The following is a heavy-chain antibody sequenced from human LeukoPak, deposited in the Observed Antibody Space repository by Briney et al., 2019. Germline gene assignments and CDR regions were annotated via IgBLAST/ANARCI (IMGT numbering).Heavy chain of an antibody. Sequence: PGGSLRLSCAASGFIFSKYWMSWVRQAPGKGLEWVANINQDGSAKYYVDSVKGRFTISRDNAKNSLSLQMNSLRAEDTAVYYCARGLMFRGQGTLVTVSS. D-gene: IGHD3-10*02. CDR3: ARGLMF. V-gene: IGHV3-7*03. CDR2: INQDGSAK. J-gene: IGHJ4*02. CDR1: GFIFSKYW.